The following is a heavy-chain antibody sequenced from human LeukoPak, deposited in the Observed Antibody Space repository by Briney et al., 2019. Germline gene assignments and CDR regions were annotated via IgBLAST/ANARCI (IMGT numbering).Heavy chain of an antibody. D-gene: IGHD3-22*01. J-gene: IGHJ4*02. Sequence: GGSLRLSCAAPGFTFSSYSMNWVRQAPGKGLEWVSSISSSSSYIYYADSVKGRFTISRDNAKNSLYLQMNSLRAEDTAVYYCARLFGGYYDSSGYPDYWGQGTLVTVSS. V-gene: IGHV3-21*01. CDR1: GFTFSSYS. CDR3: ARLFGGYYDSSGYPDY. CDR2: ISSSSSYI.